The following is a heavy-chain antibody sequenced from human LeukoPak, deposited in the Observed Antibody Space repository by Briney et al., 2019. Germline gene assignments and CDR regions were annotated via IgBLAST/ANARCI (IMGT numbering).Heavy chain of an antibody. D-gene: IGHD3-10*01. Sequence: SETLSLTCTVSGGSISKYYWNWIRQPAGKGLEWIGRIDTSWSANYNPSLRSRLTMSVDTSKNQFSLKVTFVTAADRAVYYCARVCGSATNYRLCGFDIWGQGTVVTVSS. J-gene: IGHJ3*02. CDR2: IDTSWSA. V-gene: IGHV4-4*07. CDR1: GGSISKYY. CDR3: ARVCGSATNYRLCGFDI.